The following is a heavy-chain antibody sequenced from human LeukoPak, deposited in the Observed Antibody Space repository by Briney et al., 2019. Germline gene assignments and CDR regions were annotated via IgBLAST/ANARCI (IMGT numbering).Heavy chain of an antibody. D-gene: IGHD1-26*01. V-gene: IGHV4-59*01. Sequence: SETLSLTCTVSGGSISSYYWSWIRQPPGKGLEWIGYIYNSGSTNYNHSLKSRVTISVDTSKNQFSLKLSSVTAADTAVYYCARDVGATPGYFAYWGQGALVTVSS. J-gene: IGHJ4*02. CDR1: GGSISSYY. CDR2: IYNSGST. CDR3: ARDVGATPGYFAY.